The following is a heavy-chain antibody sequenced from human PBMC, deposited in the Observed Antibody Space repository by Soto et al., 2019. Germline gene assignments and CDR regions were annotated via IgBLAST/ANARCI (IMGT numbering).Heavy chain of an antibody. V-gene: IGHV1-69*02. CDR1: GDTFNFYT. CDR2: IIPMLGMS. CDR3: ATNYGSGSTHFDY. Sequence: QVQLVQSGAEVQKPGSPVRVSCTASGDTFNFYTISWVRQVPGQGPEWMGRIIPMLGMSNYAQKFQGRVTIMANKSTSTVYMNLSGVKSEDTAVYYCATNYGSGSTHFDYWGQGTLVTVSS. J-gene: IGHJ4*02. D-gene: IGHD3-10*01.